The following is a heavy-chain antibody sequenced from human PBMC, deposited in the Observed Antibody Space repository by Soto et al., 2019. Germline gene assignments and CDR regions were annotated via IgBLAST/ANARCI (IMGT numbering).Heavy chain of an antibody. Sequence: ASVKVSCKASGYTFTGYYMHWVRQAPGQGLEWMGWINPNSGGTNYAQKFQGWVTMTRDTSISTAYMELSRLRSDDTAVYYCARAYDFWSGYYGFDPWGQGTLVTVSS. V-gene: IGHV1-2*04. CDR3: ARAYDFWSGYYGFDP. D-gene: IGHD3-3*01. J-gene: IGHJ5*02. CDR2: INPNSGGT. CDR1: GYTFTGYY.